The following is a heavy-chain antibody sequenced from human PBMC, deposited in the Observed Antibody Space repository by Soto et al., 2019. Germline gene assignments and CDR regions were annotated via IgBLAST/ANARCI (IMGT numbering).Heavy chain of an antibody. J-gene: IGHJ4*02. CDR1: GGSISSSNW. Sequence: SETLSLTCAVSGGSISSSNWWSWVRQPPGKGLEWIGEIYHSGSTNYNPSLKSRVTISVDKSKNQFSLKLSSVTAADTAVYYCARDYYYDSSGYFDYWGQGTLVTVSS. D-gene: IGHD3-22*01. CDR3: ARDYYYDSSGYFDY. CDR2: IYHSGST. V-gene: IGHV4-4*02.